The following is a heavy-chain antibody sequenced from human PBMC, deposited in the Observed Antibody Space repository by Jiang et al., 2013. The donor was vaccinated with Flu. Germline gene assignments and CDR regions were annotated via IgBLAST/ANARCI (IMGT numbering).Heavy chain of an antibody. Sequence: SGPGLVTPSKTLSLTCTVSGGSISSDGHYWSWVRQYPGKGLEWIGYIYYSANTYYTPSLERRVSISIDSSRNRLSLMVTSMSVADTAIYYCVRHGFGAYFDHWGQGALVIVSS. V-gene: IGHV4-31*03. J-gene: IGHJ4*02. CDR1: GGSISSDGHY. CDR3: VRHGFGAYFDH. CDR2: IYYSANT. D-gene: IGHD3-16*01.